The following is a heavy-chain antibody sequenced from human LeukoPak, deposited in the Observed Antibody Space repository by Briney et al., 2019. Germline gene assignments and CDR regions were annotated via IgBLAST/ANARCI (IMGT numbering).Heavy chain of an antibody. CDR1: GFTFSSYG. V-gene: IGHV3-30*18. J-gene: IGHJ5*02. CDR2: ISYDGSNK. CDR3: AKDPLIAAAGRWSGWFDP. Sequence: GRSLRLSCAASGFTFSSYGMHWVRQAPGKGPEWVAVISYDGSNKYYADSVKGRFTISRDNSKNTLYLQMNSLRAEDTAVYYCAKDPLIAAAGRWSGWFDPWGQGTLVTVSS. D-gene: IGHD6-13*01.